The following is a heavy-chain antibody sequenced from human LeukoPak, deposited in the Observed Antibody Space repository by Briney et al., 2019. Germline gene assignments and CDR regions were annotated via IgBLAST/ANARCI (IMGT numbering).Heavy chain of an antibody. D-gene: IGHD3-22*01. J-gene: IGHJ4*02. CDR1: GYTFSNYG. V-gene: IGHV1-18*01. CDR3: ARSLGDSSGYYPLPFDY. CDR2: ISGYNGNT. Sequence: ASVKVSCKASGYTFSNYGITWVRQAPGHGLEWIGWISGYNGNTNFAQKLQGRVSMTTDTSTYTSDMELRSLRSDDTAVYYCARSLGDSSGYYPLPFDYWGQGTLVIVSS.